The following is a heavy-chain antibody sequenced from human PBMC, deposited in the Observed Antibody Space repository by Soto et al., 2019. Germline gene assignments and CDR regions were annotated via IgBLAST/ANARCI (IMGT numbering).Heavy chain of an antibody. J-gene: IGHJ3*02. V-gene: IGHV4-39*01. Sequence: QLQLQESGPGLVKPSETLSLTCTVSGGSISSSSYYWGWIRQPPGKGLEWIGSIYYSGSTYYNPSLKSRVTISVDTSKNQFSLKLSSVTAADTAVYYCARHHYGSGSYYGAFDIWGQGTMVTVSS. CDR1: GGSISSSSYY. CDR2: IYYSGST. CDR3: ARHHYGSGSYYGAFDI. D-gene: IGHD3-10*01.